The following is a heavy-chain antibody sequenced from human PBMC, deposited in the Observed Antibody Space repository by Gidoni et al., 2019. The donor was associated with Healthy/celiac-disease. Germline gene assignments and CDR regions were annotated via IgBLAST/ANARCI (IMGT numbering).Heavy chain of an antibody. J-gene: IGHJ4*02. CDR3: ATGGLGELSFDY. CDR2: FDPEDGET. CDR1: GYPLTELS. D-gene: IGHD3-16*02. V-gene: IGHV1-24*01. Sequence: QVQLVQSGAEVKKPGASVKVSCKVDGYPLTELSMHGVRQAPGKGLEWMGVFDPEDGETIYAQKFQGRVTMTEDTSTDTAYMELSSLRSEDTAVYYCATGGLGELSFDYWGQGTLVTVSS.